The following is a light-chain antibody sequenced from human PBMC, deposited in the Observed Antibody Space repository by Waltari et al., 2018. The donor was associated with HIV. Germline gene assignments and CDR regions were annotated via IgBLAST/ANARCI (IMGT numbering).Light chain of an antibody. CDR1: SSDVGAYNS. CDR2: DVS. V-gene: IGLV2-11*01. J-gene: IGLJ1*01. CDR3: CSYAGTYTYV. Sequence: QSALPQPRSVYGSPGQSVTISCTGPSSDVGAYNSVSWYQQHPGKAPKLMIYDVSKWPSGVPDRFSGSKSGNTASLTISGLQAEDEADYYCCSYAGTYTYVFGTGTKVTVL.